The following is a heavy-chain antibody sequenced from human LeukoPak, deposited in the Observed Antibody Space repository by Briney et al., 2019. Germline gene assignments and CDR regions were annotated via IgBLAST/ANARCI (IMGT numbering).Heavy chain of an antibody. V-gene: IGHV4-4*07. CDR1: GGSISSYY. CDR3: ARDEPVRGAFDY. Sequence: SETLSLTCTVSGGSISSYYWSWIRQPAGKGLEWIGRIYTSGSTNYNPSLKSRVTISVDTSKNQFSLKLSSVTAADTAVYYCARDEPVRGAFDYWGQGTLVTVSS. J-gene: IGHJ4*02. CDR2: IYTSGST. D-gene: IGHD3-10*02.